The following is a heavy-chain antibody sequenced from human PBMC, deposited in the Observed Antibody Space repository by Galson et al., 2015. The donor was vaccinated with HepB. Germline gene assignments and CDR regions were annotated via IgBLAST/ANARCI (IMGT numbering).Heavy chain of an antibody. D-gene: IGHD5-18*01. J-gene: IGHJ6*02. Sequence: LRLSCAASGFTFSSYAMHWVRQAPGKGLEWVALTSYDGNEADYGNSVKGRFTISRDNSGSSLYLQMNSLRAEDTAVYYCVKDQGSYDFHHYGMDVWGQGTTVIVSS. CDR1: GFTFSSYA. CDR2: TSYDGNEA. CDR3: VKDQGSYDFHHYGMDV. V-gene: IGHV3-30*18.